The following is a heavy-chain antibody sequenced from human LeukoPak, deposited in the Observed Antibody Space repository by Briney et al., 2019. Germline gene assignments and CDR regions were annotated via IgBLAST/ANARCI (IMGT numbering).Heavy chain of an antibody. CDR1: GYTFAGYD. V-gene: IGHV1-69*13. Sequence: SVKVSCKASGYTFAGYDINWVRQAPGQGLEWMGGIIPIFGTANYAQKFQGRVTITADESTSTAYMELSSLRSEDTAVYYCARAPYSSSWYVDYWGQGTLVTVSS. CDR3: ARAPYSSSWYVDY. CDR2: IIPIFGTA. J-gene: IGHJ4*02. D-gene: IGHD6-13*01.